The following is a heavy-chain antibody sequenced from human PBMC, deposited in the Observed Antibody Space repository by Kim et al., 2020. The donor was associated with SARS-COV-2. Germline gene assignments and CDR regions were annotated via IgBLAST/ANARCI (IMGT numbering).Heavy chain of an antibody. V-gene: IGHV3-64D*09. CDR3: VKERTTGWYDFDY. CDR2: VSSNGDRK. D-gene: IGHD6-19*01. Sequence: GGSLRLSCLASGFTFSNLAMHWVRQAPGKGLEYVSGVSSNGDRKYYADLVRDRFIISRDNSKNTLYLQMSSLRPEDTAVYFCVKERTTGWYDFDYWGQGT. CDR1: GFTFSNLA. J-gene: IGHJ4*02.